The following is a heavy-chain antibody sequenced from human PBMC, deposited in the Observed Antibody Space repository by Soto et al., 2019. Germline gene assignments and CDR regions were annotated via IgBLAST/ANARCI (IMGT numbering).Heavy chain of an antibody. D-gene: IGHD3-3*01. J-gene: IGHJ6*02. Sequence: SETLSLTCAVYRASFSDYYWTWIRQPPGKGLEWIGEVNHSGSTNSNPSLKSRVTISVDPSKSQFSLKLNSVTAADTAIYYCARGQYDGWSGNRYYYGLDAWGQGTTVTVSS. V-gene: IGHV4-34*01. CDR2: VNHSGST. CDR3: ARGQYDGWSGNRYYYGLDA. CDR1: RASFSDYY.